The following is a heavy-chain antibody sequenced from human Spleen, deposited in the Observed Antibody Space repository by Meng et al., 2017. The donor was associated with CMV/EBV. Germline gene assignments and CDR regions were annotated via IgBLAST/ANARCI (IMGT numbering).Heavy chain of an antibody. J-gene: IGHJ1*01. Sequence: NFGIGWVRQAPGQGLEWMGWSSGYNGNVKYAQEFQGRVTMTADTSTSIAYMEVRRLRSDDTALYYCARALEPAALRPAVGGHFHRWGQGTLVTVSS. D-gene: IGHD2-2*01. V-gene: IGHV1-18*01. CDR1: NFG. CDR2: SSGYNGNV. CDR3: ARALEPAALRPAVGGHFHR.